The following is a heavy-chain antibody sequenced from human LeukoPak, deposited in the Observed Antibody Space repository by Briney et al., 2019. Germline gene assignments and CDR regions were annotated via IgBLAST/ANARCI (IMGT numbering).Heavy chain of an antibody. V-gene: IGHV3-21*04. D-gene: IGHD1-26*01. CDR1: GFTFSSYS. J-gene: IGHJ5*02. Sequence: GGSLRLSCAASGFTFSSYSMNWVRQAPGKGLEWVSSISSSSSDIYYADSVKGRFTISRDNAKNTLYLHMNSLRAEDTAVYYCAKAMEVPMGAKISAPWGQGTLVTVSS. CDR3: AKAMEVPMGAKISAP. CDR2: ISSSSSDI.